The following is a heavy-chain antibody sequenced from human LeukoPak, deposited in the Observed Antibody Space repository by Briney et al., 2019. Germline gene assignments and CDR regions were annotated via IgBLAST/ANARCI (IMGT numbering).Heavy chain of an antibody. CDR3: ARDRSSSPTYYFDY. Sequence: ASVKVSCTASGYTFTIYYIHWVRQAPGQGLEWVGIINPSGGSTSYAQKFQGRVTLTRDMSTSTVYIELSSLRSEDTAVYYCARDRSSSPTYYFDYWGQGTLVTVSS. CDR2: INPSGGST. CDR1: GYTFTIYY. V-gene: IGHV1-46*01. J-gene: IGHJ4*02. D-gene: IGHD6-13*01.